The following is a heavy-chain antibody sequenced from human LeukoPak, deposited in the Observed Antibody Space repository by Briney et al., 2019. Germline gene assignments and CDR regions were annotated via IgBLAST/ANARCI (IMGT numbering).Heavy chain of an antibody. CDR1: GFTFSSYG. CDR2: IRYDGSNK. Sequence: PGGSLRLSCAASGFTFSSYGMHWVRQAPGKGLEWVAFIRYDGSNKYYADSVKGRFTISRDNSKNTLYLQMNSLRAEDTAVYYCAKGAVRYCSGGSCPVDYWGQGTLVTVSS. CDR3: AKGAVRYCSGGSCPVDY. J-gene: IGHJ4*02. V-gene: IGHV3-30*02. D-gene: IGHD2-15*01.